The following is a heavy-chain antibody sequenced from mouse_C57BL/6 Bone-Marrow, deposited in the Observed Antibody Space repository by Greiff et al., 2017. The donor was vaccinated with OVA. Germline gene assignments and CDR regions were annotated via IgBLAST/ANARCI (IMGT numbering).Heavy chain of an antibody. V-gene: IGHV3-6*01. J-gene: IGHJ2*01. D-gene: IGHD2-4*01. Sequence: EVKLEESGPGLVKPSQSLSLTCSVTGYSFTSGYYWNWMRQFPGNKLEWMGYISYDGSTNYNPSLKNRISLTCDTCKNQFFLKLNSVTTEDTATYYCAREAGYDYDVDYWGQGTTLTVSS. CDR1: GYSFTSGYY. CDR3: AREAGYDYDVDY. CDR2: ISYDGST.